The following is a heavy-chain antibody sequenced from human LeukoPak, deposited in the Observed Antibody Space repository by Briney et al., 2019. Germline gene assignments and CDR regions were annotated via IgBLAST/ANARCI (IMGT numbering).Heavy chain of an antibody. Sequence: SETLSLTCTVSGGSLSSYYWSWIRQPPGKGLEWIGYIYYSGSTNYNPSLKSRVTISVDTSKNQFSLKLSSVTAADTAVYYCARADGVLWFGETIAPYFDYWGQGTLVTVSS. D-gene: IGHD3-10*01. V-gene: IGHV4-59*01. CDR2: IYYSGST. CDR1: GGSLSSYY. J-gene: IGHJ4*02. CDR3: ARADGVLWFGETIAPYFDY.